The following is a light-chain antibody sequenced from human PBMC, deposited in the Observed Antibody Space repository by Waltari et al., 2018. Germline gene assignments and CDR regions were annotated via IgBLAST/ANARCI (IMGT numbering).Light chain of an antibody. CDR2: EAS. Sequence: DIQIPQSPSTLSASVGDKVTITCRASQSIRNWLAWYQQKPGRVPKLLIYEASNLESGVPSRFSGSGSGSQFTLTISSLQPDDFATYYCQQYNNYFWTFGQGTKVEIK. J-gene: IGKJ1*01. CDR1: QSIRNW. CDR3: QQYNNYFWT. V-gene: IGKV1-5*03.